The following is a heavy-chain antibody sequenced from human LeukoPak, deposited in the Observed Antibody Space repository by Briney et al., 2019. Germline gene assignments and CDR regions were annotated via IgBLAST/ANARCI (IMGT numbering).Heavy chain of an antibody. V-gene: IGHV3-30-3*01. CDR2: ISYDESNK. D-gene: IGHD6-6*01. J-gene: IGHJ5*02. Sequence: PGRSLRLSCAASGFTFSSYAMHWVRQAPGKGLEWVAVISYDESNKYYADSVKGRFTISRDNSKNTLYLQMNGLRAEDTAVYYCARPYSTSFWYNWFDPWGQGTLVTVSS. CDR1: GFTFSSYA. CDR3: ARPYSTSFWYNWFDP.